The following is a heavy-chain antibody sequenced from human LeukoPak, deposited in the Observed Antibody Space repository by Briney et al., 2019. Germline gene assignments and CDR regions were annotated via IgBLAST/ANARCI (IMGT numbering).Heavy chain of an antibody. D-gene: IGHD2-2*01. V-gene: IGHV3-48*01. CDR2: ISSSSSTI. CDR3: ASDGYCSSTSCPKYFQH. CDR1: GFTFSSYS. J-gene: IGHJ1*01. Sequence: GGSLRLSCVASGFTFSSYSMNWVRQAPGKGLEWVSYISSSSSTIYYADSVKGRFTISRDNAKNSLYLQMNSLRAEDTAVYYCASDGYCSSTSCPKYFQHWGQGTLVTVSS.